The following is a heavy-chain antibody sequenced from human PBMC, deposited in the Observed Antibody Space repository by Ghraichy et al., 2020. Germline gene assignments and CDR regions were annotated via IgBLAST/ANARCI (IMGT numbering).Heavy chain of an antibody. J-gene: IGHJ4*02. D-gene: IGHD2-8*01. V-gene: IGHV4-4*07. CDR2: VYSSGST. Sequence: SKTLSLTCTVSGGSISNYYWNWIRQPAGRGLEWIGRVYSSGSTNYNPSLKSRLTLSVDTSKNQLSLDLTSVTAADTAVYYCARDRGATKGAFYWGFDYWGQGNLVTVSS. CDR3: ARDRGATKGAFYWGFDY. CDR1: GGSISNYY.